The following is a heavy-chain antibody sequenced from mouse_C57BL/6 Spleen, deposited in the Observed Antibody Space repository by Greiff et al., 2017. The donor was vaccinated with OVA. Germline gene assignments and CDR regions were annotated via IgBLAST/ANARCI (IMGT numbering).Heavy chain of an antibody. V-gene: IGHV2-9-1*01. D-gene: IGHD2-2*01. CDR2: IWTGGGT. CDR3: ARNPWGYDVDYYAMDY. CDR1: GFSLTSYA. J-gene: IGHJ4*01. Sequence: VNVVESGPGLVAPSQSLSITCTVSGFSLTSYAISWVRQPPGKGLEWLGVIWTGGGTNYYSALKSRLSISKDNSKNQVFLKMNSLQTDDTARYECARNPWGYDVDYYAMDYGGQGTSVTVSS.